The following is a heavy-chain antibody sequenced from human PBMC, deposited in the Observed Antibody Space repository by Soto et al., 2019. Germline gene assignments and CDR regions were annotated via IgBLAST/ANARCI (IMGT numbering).Heavy chain of an antibody. CDR3: VYMPPHQWMSFSV. Sequence: QIILKESGPTLVKPTQTLTLTCSFSGFSLSTTSVGVGWIRQPPGKALEWLALIYWDGDKRYSPSQKRRLTITKDTSKNQVVLTMTNMDPVDTGTYSCVYMPPHQWMSFSVWGQGTMVIVSS. CDR1: GFSLSTTSVG. CDR2: IYWDGDK. D-gene: IGHD5-12*01. J-gene: IGHJ3*01. V-gene: IGHV2-5*04.